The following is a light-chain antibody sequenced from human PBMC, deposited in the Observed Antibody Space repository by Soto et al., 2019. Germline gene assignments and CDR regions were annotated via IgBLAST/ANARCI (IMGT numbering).Light chain of an antibody. J-gene: IGKJ1*01. V-gene: IGKV1-39*01. CDR1: QSISNY. CDR2: AAS. CDR3: QQSYSTPRT. Sequence: DIQMTQSPSSLSASVGDRVTITCRASQSISNYLNWYQQKPGKAPKLLIYAASSLQSGIPLRFSGSGSGTDSTLTIISLQPEDVATYYCQQSYSTPRTFGQGTKVEIK.